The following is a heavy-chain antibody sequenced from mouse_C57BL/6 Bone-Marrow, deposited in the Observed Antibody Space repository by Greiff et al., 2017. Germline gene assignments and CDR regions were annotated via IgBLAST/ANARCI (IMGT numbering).Heavy chain of an antibody. J-gene: IGHJ3*01. V-gene: IGHV1-80*01. CDR2: IYPGDGDT. CDR3: ARESYYGSSSWFAY. CDR1: GYAFSSYW. Sequence: VQLQQSGAELVKPGASVKISCKASGYAFSSYWMNWVKQRPGKGLEWIGQIYPGDGDTNYNGKFKGKATLTADKSSSTAYMQLSSLTSEDSAVYFCARESYYGSSSWFAYWGQGTLVTVSA. D-gene: IGHD1-1*01.